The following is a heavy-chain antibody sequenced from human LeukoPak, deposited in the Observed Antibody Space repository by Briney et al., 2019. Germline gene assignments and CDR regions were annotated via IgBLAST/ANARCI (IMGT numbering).Heavy chain of an antibody. V-gene: IGHV4-59*08. Sequence: PSETLSLTCTVSGGSISSYYWSWIRQPPGRGLEWIGYVYYSGSTNYNSSLKSRVTISVDTYKNQFSLNLRSVTAADTAVYYCARHGGGNYLQYWGQGALVIVSA. CDR3: ARHGGGNYLQY. D-gene: IGHD1-26*01. CDR1: GGSISSYY. CDR2: VYYSGST. J-gene: IGHJ4*02.